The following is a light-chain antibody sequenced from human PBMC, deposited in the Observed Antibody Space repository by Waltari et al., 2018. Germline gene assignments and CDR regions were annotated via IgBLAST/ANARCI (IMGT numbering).Light chain of an antibody. CDR3: GTWDTSLSALI. J-gene: IGLJ2*01. CDR1: SSNIGNDY. Sequence: QSVLTQPPSVSAAPGQKVTISCSGSSSNIGNDYVSWYQQLPGTAPKLFIYENKKRSSGIPDRFSGSKSGTSATLGITGRQTGDEADYYCGTWDTSLSALIFGGGTKLTVL. V-gene: IGLV1-51*02. CDR2: ENK.